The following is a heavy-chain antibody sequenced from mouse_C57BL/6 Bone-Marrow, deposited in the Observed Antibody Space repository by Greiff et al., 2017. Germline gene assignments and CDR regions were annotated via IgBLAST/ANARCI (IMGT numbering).Heavy chain of an antibody. CDR2: IDPENGDT. J-gene: IGHJ3*01. CDR1: GFNIKDDY. V-gene: IGHV14-4*01. Sequence: EVMLVESGAELVRPGASVKLSCTASGFNIKDDYMHWVKQRPEQGLEWIGWIDPENGDTEYASKFQGKATITADTSSNTAYLQLSSLTSEDTAVSFCSSIAYWGQGTLVTVSA. CDR3: SSIAY.